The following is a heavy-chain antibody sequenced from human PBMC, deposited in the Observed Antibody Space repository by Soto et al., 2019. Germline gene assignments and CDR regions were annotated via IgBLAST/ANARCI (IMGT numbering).Heavy chain of an antibody. V-gene: IGHV4-4*02. CDR3: ARKDYGDGGFFDY. CDR2: IYHSGST. CDR1: GGSITSSSW. J-gene: IGHJ4*02. Sequence: TSETLSLTCGVSGGSITSSSWWSWVRQPPGKGLEWIGEIYHSGSTNYNPSLKSRVTISVDKSKKQFSLKLISVTAADTAVYYCARKDYGDGGFFDYWGQGTLVTVSS. D-gene: IGHD4-17*01.